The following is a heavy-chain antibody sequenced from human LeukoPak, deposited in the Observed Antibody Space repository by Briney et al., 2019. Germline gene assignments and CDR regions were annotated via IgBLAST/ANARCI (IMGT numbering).Heavy chain of an antibody. Sequence: ASVKVSCKASGGTFSSYAISWVRQSPGQGLEWMGGIIPIFGTANYAQKFQGRVTITADESTSTAYMELSSLRSEDTAVYYCASVGYCRSTSCYIFDYWGQGTLVTVSS. J-gene: IGHJ4*02. CDR2: IIPIFGTA. CDR1: GGTFSSYA. V-gene: IGHV1-69*01. D-gene: IGHD2-2*01. CDR3: ASVGYCRSTSCYIFDY.